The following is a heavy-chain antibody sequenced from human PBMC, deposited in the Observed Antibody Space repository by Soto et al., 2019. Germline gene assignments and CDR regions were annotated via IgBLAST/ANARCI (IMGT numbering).Heavy chain of an antibody. J-gene: IGHJ6*02. D-gene: IGHD2-2*01. CDR3: ARSQGSSTSLEIYYYYYYGMDV. V-gene: IGHV1-69*01. CDR2: IIPISETT. CDR1: GGTFSSXX. Sequence: QVQLVQSGAEVKKPGSSVKVSCKASGGTFSSXXXXXXXXXXXXXXXXXGGIIPISETTNYAQKFQGRVTITADESKSTAYMELSSLRSEDTAVYYCARSQGSSTSLEIYYYYYYGMDVWGQGTTVTVSS.